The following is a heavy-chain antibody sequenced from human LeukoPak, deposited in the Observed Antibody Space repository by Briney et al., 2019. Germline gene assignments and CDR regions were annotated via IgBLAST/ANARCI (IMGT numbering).Heavy chain of an antibody. CDR3: ARASVGEMDV. V-gene: IGHV4-30-2*01. D-gene: IGHD1-26*01. J-gene: IGHJ6*04. Sequence: SETLSLTCTVSGGSISSGGYYWSWIRQPPGKRLEWIGYIYHSGSTYYNPSLKSRVTISVDRSKNQFSLRLSSVTAADTAVYYCARASVGEMDVWGKGTTVTVSS. CDR1: GGSISSGGYY. CDR2: IYHSGST.